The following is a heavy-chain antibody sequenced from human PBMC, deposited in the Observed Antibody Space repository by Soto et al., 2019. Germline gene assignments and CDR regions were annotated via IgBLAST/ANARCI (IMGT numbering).Heavy chain of an antibody. CDR2: IYYSGST. Sequence: EILSLTCTVSGGCISSSSYYWGWIRQPPGKGLEWIGSIYYSGSTYYNPSLKSRVTISVDTSKNQFSLKLSSVTAADTAVYYCARHSPAPLVGATNKYYFDYWGQGTLVTASS. V-gene: IGHV4-39*01. CDR1: GGCISSSSYY. CDR3: ARHSPAPLVGATNKYYFDY. J-gene: IGHJ4*02. D-gene: IGHD1-26*01.